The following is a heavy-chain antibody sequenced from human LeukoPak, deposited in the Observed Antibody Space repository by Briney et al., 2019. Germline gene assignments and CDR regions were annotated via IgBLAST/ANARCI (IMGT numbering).Heavy chain of an antibody. CDR3: AKHLTATNTYIFFGLDV. J-gene: IGHJ6*02. CDR1: GFSFKDYG. Sequence: GGSLRLSCAATGFSFKDYGMHWVRQPPGKGLEWASAINWNGGGTDYADSVKGRFTISRDNAKNSLYLQLSSLRPEDTALYYCAKHLTATNTYIFFGLDVWGQGTSLTVSS. CDR2: INWNGGGT. V-gene: IGHV3-9*01. D-gene: IGHD1-26*01.